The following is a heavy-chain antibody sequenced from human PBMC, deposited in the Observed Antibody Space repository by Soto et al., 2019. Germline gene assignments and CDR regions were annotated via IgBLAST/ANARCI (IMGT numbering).Heavy chain of an antibody. Sequence: SETLSLTCTVSGGSISSSSYYWGWIRQPPGKGLEWIGSIYYSGSTYYNPSLKSRVTISVDTSKNQFSLKLSSVTAADTAVYYCARESFGIFEGRDYYYYMDVWGKGTTVTVSS. J-gene: IGHJ6*03. CDR2: IYYSGST. CDR1: GGSISSSSYY. D-gene: IGHD3-3*01. V-gene: IGHV4-39*07. CDR3: ARESFGIFEGRDYYYYMDV.